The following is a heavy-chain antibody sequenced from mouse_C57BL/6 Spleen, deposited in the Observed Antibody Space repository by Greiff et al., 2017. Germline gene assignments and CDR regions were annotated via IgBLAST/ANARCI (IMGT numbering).Heavy chain of an antibody. CDR3: ARDYGSSSWFAY. V-gene: IGHV3-6*01. J-gene: IGHJ3*01. CDR2: ISYDGSN. CDR1: GYSITSGYY. Sequence: DVKLQESGPGLVKPSQSLSLTCSVTGYSITSGYYWNWIRQFPGNKLEWMGYISYDGSNNYNPSLKNRTSITRDTSKNQFFLKLNSVTTEDTATYYCARDYGSSSWFAYWGQGTLVTVSA. D-gene: IGHD1-1*01.